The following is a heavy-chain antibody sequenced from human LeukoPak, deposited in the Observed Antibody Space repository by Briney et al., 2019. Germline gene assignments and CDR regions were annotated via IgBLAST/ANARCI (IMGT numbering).Heavy chain of an antibody. V-gene: IGHV3-23*01. J-gene: IGHJ4*02. CDR2: ISPNGGIT. Sequence: GGSLRLSCAASGFTFRNHGMNWVRQAPGKGLEWVSGISPNGGITYYADSVKGRFTISRDNSRNTVSLQMNYLRAEDTAIYYCAKDDAWLQYENWGQGILVTVSS. CDR3: AKDDAWLQYEN. D-gene: IGHD5-24*01. CDR1: GFTFRNHG.